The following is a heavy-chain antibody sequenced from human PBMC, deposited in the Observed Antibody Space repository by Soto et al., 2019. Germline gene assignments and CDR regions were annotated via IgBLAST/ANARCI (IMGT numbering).Heavy chain of an antibody. CDR2: IYSGGYT. V-gene: IGHV3-53*01. CDR3: GTRGGGGGY. Sequence: EVQLVESGGGLIQPGGSLRLSCAVSGFTVSNNYMSWVRQAPGKGLEGVSVIYSGGYTAYGDSVKGRFTISRDNSKNTLNFKMDGRGAAGTGVYYGGTRGGGGGYWGQGTLVTVSS. CDR1: GFTVSNNY. J-gene: IGHJ4*02. D-gene: IGHD3-10*01.